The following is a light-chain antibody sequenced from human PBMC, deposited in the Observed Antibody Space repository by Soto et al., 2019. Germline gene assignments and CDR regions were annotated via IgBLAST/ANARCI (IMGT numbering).Light chain of an antibody. CDR1: QTISSDY. CDR2: GTS. V-gene: IGKV3-20*01. Sequence: EIVLTQSPGTLSVSPGERATLSCRASQTISSDYLAWYQQKPGQAPSLLIYGTSSRATGIPDRFSGSGSGKDFNLTISRLEPEDSAIYYCQQYLGWTFGQGTKVEIK. J-gene: IGKJ1*01. CDR3: QQYLGWT.